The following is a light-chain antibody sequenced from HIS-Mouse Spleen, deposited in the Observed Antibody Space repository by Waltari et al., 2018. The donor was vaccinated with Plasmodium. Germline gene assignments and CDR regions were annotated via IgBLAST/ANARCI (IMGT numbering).Light chain of an antibody. CDR3: SSYTSSSTLNYV. CDR2: DVS. V-gene: IGLV2-14*03. CDR1: SSDVGGYNY. J-gene: IGLJ1*01. Sequence: QSALTQPASVSGSPGQSITISCTGTSSDVGGYNYVPWYQQHPGKAPKLIIYDVSNRPSGVSNRFSGSKSGNTASLTISGLQAEDEADYYCSSYTSSSTLNYVFGTGTKVTVL.